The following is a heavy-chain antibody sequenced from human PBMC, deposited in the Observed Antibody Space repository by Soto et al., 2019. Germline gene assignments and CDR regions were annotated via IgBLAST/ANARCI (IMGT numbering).Heavy chain of an antibody. V-gene: IGHV3-64D*06. CDR3: VSRYCSSTSCYQVDY. CDR1: GFTFSTYA. CDR2: ISANGGST. D-gene: IGHD2-2*01. Sequence: GGSLRLSCSASGFTFSTYAVHWIRQAPGKGLEYVSAISANGGSTYYADSVKGRLTISRDNSKNTVFIQMSSLRTEDTAVYYCVSRYCSSTSCYQVDYWGQGTLVTLSS. J-gene: IGHJ4*02.